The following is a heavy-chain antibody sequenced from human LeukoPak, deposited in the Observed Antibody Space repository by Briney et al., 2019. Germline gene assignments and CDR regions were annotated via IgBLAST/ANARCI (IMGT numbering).Heavy chain of an antibody. CDR3: ARAPAWNDAVLDY. Sequence: GASVKVSCEASGGTFSSYAISWVRQAPGQGLEWMGGIIPIFGTANYAQKFQGRVTITADESTSTAYMELSSLRSEDTAVYYCARAPAWNDAVLDYWGQGTLVTVSS. CDR1: GGTFSSYA. D-gene: IGHD1-1*01. V-gene: IGHV1-69*13. CDR2: IIPIFGTA. J-gene: IGHJ4*02.